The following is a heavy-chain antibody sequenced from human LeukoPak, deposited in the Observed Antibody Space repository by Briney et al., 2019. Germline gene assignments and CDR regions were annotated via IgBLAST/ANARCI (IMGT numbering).Heavy chain of an antibody. CDR1: GFTFSSYD. V-gene: IGHV3-13*01. J-gene: IGHJ3*02. D-gene: IGHD2-15*01. CDR2: IGTAGDT. CDR3: ARVKIAGWLGTFDI. Sequence: GGSLRLSCAASGFTFSSYDMHWVRQATGKGLEWVLAIGTAGDTYYPGSVKGRFTISRDNAKNSLYLQMNSLRAEDTAVYYCARVKIAGWLGTFDIWGQGTTVTVSS.